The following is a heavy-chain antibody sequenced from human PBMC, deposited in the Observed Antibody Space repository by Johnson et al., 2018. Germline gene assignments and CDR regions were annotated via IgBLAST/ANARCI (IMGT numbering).Heavy chain of an antibody. Sequence: QVQLVQSGVGVVQPGRSRRLSCGASRFSFSSYGMHWVRQAPCRGLEWVTLISHNGSDKYYSDSVKRRFTISRDYSTNMLYLQMNHLRTEDTAGFYCARGPSVVVVPPKPYAFDIWGQGTMVTVSS. D-gene: IGHD2-15*01. J-gene: IGHJ3*02. CDR3: ARGPSVVVVPPKPYAFDI. V-gene: IGHV3-30*03. CDR2: ISHNGSDK. CDR1: RFSFSSYG.